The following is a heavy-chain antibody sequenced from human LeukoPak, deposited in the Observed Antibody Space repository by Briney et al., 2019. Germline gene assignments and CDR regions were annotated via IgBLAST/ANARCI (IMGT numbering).Heavy chain of an antibody. CDR1: DGSITTDDYF. CDR3: ARPLGYCSGGSCYTAFDI. V-gene: IGHV4-30-2*01. D-gene: IGHD2-15*01. CDR2: ISHSGRT. Sequence: SETLSLTCTVSDGSITTDDYFWSWIRQPPGKGLEWIAYISHSGRTYSNPSLESRVTMSVDRSQNQFSLKLSSVTAADTAVYYCARPLGYCSGGSCYTAFDIWGQGTMVTVSS. J-gene: IGHJ3*02.